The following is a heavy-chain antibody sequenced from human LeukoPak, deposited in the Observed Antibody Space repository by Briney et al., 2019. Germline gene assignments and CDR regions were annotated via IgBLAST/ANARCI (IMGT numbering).Heavy chain of an antibody. CDR2: LWYDGSNT. CDR3: ARDLGFSYGYGRANYYYYGMDV. Sequence: GGSLRLSCAASGFTFSSYGMHWVRQAPGKGLEWVAVLWYDGSNTYYADSVKGRFTISRDNFKNTLYLQMNSLRAEDTAVYYCARDLGFSYGYGRANYYYYGMDVWGQGTTVTVSS. V-gene: IGHV3-33*08. J-gene: IGHJ6*02. CDR1: GFTFSSYG. D-gene: IGHD5-18*01.